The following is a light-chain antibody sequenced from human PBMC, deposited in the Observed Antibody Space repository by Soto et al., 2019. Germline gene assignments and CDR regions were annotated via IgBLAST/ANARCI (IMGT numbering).Light chain of an antibody. CDR3: QQGKTFPFT. CDR1: HGVSGW. V-gene: IGKV1-12*01. CDR2: TVS. Sequence: IQMTQSPSSVSASVGDTVTLSCQTSHGVSGWLAWYQQKPGKAPTLLIYTVSNLQSGVPSRFSGSGSGTYFSLTITNLQPEDVATYFCQQGKTFPFTFGPGTKVEVK. J-gene: IGKJ3*01.